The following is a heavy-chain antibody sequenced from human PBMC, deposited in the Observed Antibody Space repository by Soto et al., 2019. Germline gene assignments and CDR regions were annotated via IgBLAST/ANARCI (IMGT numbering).Heavy chain of an antibody. Sequence: QVQLVQSGAEVKKPGSSVKVSCKASGGTFSSYAISRVRQAPGQGLEWLGGIIPIFGTANYAQKFQGRVTITADESTSTAYMELSTLRSEDTAVYYCARVREDSYGSGYFDYWGQGTLVTVSS. J-gene: IGHJ4*02. CDR3: ARVREDSYGSGYFDY. CDR2: IIPIFGTA. D-gene: IGHD5-18*01. V-gene: IGHV1-69*01. CDR1: GGTFSSYA.